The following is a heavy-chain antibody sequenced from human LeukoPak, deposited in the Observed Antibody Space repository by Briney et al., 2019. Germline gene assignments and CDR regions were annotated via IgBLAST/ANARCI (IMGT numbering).Heavy chain of an antibody. CDR2: IKHDGSEK. Sequence: GGSLRLSCAASGFTFRSYWMSWVRQPPGKGLEWVANIKHDGSEKYYVDSVKGRFTISRDNAKNSLYLQMNSLRAEDTAVYYCARVGTAEGTLEDYWSQGTLVTVSS. V-gene: IGHV3-7*01. CDR3: ARVGTAEGTLEDY. CDR1: GFTFRSYW. J-gene: IGHJ4*02. D-gene: IGHD6-13*01.